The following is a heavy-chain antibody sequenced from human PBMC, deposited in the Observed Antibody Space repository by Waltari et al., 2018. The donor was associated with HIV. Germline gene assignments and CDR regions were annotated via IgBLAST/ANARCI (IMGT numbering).Heavy chain of an antibody. CDR1: GGSISSSSYY. CDR2: IYYSGST. D-gene: IGHD6-19*01. Sequence: QLQLQESGPGLVKPSETLSLTCTVSGGSISSSSYYWGWIRQPPGKGLEWIGSIYYSGSTYSNPSLKSRVTISVDTSKNQFSLKLGSVTAADTAVYYCATGYSSYYYYYYGMDVWGQGTTVTVSS. CDR3: ATGYSSYYYYYYGMDV. J-gene: IGHJ6*02. V-gene: IGHV4-39*01.